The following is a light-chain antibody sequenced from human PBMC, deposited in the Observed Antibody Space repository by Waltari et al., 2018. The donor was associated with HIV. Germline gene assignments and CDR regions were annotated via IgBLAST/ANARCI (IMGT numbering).Light chain of an antibody. CDR2: GAS. V-gene: IGKV3-15*01. J-gene: IGKJ2*01. CDR1: QSVNSQ. Sequence: EVVLTQSPAILHVSPGERVNLSCRASQSVNSQLAWYQQKVGQAPRLLIHGASSRASGIPARFSGSGSGTDFSLTISSLKSEDFAIYYCQQYDNWPYTFGQGTKLDI. CDR3: QQYDNWPYT.